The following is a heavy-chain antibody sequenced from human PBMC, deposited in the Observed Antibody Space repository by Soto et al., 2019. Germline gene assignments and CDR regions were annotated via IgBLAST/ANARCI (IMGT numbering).Heavy chain of an antibody. D-gene: IGHD6-6*01. J-gene: IGHJ4*02. Sequence: QVQLQESGPGLVKPSQTLSLTCTVSGGSISSGDYYWSWIRQPPGKGLEWMGYIYFSGSTYYNPSLKRRVTISFDTSKNPFTLKLSSVTAADTAVYYCARVGSSIPVRPFDYWGQGTLVTVSS. CDR1: GGSISSGDYY. CDR3: ARVGSSIPVRPFDY. V-gene: IGHV4-30-4*01. CDR2: IYFSGST.